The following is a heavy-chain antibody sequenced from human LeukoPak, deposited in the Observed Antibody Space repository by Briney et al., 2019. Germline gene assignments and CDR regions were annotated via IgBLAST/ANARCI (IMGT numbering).Heavy chain of an antibody. CDR3: AKDRRDYGDYGLDY. J-gene: IGHJ4*02. CDR2: IRHNGRNE. Sequence: GGSLSLSCAASGFAFSDFGMHWVRQAPGKGLEWVAFIRHNGRNESYADSVKGRFTISRDNSRDTLYLQMNSLTREDTAVYHCAKDRRDYGDYGLDYWGQGTLVTVSS. D-gene: IGHD4-17*01. V-gene: IGHV3-30*02. CDR1: GFAFSDFG.